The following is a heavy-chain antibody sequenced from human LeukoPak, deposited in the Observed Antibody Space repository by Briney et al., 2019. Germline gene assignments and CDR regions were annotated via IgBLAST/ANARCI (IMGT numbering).Heavy chain of an antibody. D-gene: IGHD3-22*01. V-gene: IGHV3-23*01. CDR1: GFTFSSYA. CDR2: ISGSGGST. CDR3: AKAKPITMIVVVITPFDY. J-gene: IGHJ4*02. Sequence: GGSLRLSCAASGFTFSSYAMSWVRQAPGKGLEWVSAISGSGGSTYYADSVKGRFTISRDNSKNTLYLQMNSLRTEDTAVYYCAKAKPITMIVVVITPFDYWGQGTLVTASS.